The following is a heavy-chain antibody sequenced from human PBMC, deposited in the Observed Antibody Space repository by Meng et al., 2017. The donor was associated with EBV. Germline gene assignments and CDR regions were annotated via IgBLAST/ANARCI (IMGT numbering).Heavy chain of an antibody. V-gene: IGHV4-34*01. CDR3: ARVSPKRYFDYLAPPDY. D-gene: IGHD3-9*01. Sequence: QVQLQQWGAGLLKPSXTLSLTFAXYGGSVNGYFWSWIRQPPGEGLEWIGELHHSGSTNYNPSLKSRLRISVDTSKNQFSLNLTSVTAADTAVYYCARVSPKRYFDYLAPPDYWGQGTLVTVSS. J-gene: IGHJ4*02. CDR2: LHHSGST. CDR1: GGSVNGYF.